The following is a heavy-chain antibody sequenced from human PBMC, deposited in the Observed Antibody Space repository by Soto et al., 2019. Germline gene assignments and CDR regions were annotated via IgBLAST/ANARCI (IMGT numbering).Heavy chain of an antibody. V-gene: IGHV1-69*13. CDR3: ARVAAAGENIYYYYGMDV. D-gene: IGHD6-13*01. CDR2: IIPIFGTA. J-gene: IGHJ6*02. Sequence: ASVKVSCKASGGTFSSYAISWVRQAPGQGLEWMGGIIPIFGTANYAQKFQGRVTITADESTSTAYMELSSLRSEDTAVYYCARVAAAGENIYYYYGMDVWGQGTTVTVS. CDR1: GGTFSSYA.